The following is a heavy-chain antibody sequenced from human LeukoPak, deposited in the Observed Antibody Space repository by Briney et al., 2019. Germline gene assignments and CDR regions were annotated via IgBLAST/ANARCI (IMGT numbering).Heavy chain of an antibody. D-gene: IGHD2-15*01. J-gene: IGHJ4*02. CDR2: ISGSGGNT. Sequence: GGSLRLSCAASGFTFSSYAMSWVRQAPGKGLEWVSAISGSGGNTYYADSVKGRFTISRDNSKNTLYLQMNSLRAEDTAVYYCAKDLRLLGNDDYFDYWGQGTLVTVSS. CDR1: GFTFSSYA. CDR3: AKDLRLLGNDDYFDY. V-gene: IGHV3-23*01.